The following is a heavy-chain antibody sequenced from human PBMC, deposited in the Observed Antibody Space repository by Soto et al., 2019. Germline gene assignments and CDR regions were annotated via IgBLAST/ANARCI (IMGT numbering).Heavy chain of an antibody. J-gene: IGHJ4*02. Sequence: SATLSLTCTVSLDSISNGYYFWSWVRQSPGKGLEWIGHIYHSGRTYYNPSLKSRVTISVDTSMNQFSLNLLSMTAADTAVYYCARWVEVSLDYFDSWGQG. CDR3: ARWVEVSLDYFDS. CDR2: IYHSGRT. V-gene: IGHV4-31*03. CDR1: LDSISNGYYF. D-gene: IGHD2-15*01.